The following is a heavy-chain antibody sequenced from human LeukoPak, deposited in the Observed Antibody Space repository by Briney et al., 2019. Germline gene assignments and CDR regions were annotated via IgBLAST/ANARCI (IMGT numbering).Heavy chain of an antibody. D-gene: IGHD2-2*01. Sequence: PGGSLRLSCAASGFTFSSYAMSWVRQAPGKGLEWVSAISGSGGSTYYADSVKGRFTISRDNSKNTLYLQMNSLRAEDTAVYYCAKALGLGYCSSTSCPTAGWGQGTLVTVSS. CDR1: GFTFSSYA. CDR3: AKALGLGYCSSTSCPTAG. CDR2: ISGSGGST. J-gene: IGHJ4*02. V-gene: IGHV3-23*01.